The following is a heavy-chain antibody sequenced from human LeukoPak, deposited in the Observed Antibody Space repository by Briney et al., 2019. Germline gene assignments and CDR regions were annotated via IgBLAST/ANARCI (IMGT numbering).Heavy chain of an antibody. CDR3: AKASSSYYYYGMDV. CDR1: GFTFDDYT. CDR2: ISWDGGST. J-gene: IGHJ6*02. Sequence: GGSLGLSCAASGFTFDDYTMHWVRQAPGKGLEWVSLISWDGGSTYYADSVKGRFTISRDNSKNSLYLQMNSLRTEDTALYYCAKASSSYYYYGMDVWGQGTTVTVSS. V-gene: IGHV3-43*01. D-gene: IGHD6-6*01.